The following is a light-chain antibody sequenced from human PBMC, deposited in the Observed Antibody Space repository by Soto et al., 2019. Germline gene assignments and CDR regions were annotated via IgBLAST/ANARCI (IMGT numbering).Light chain of an antibody. CDR2: EVS. Sequence: QSALTQPASVSGSPGQSITISCTGTSSDIGAYDYVSWYQQHPGKAPKLMIYEVSNRPSGVSNRFSGSKSGNTASLTISGLQAEDEADYYCSSYTSSHYVFGTGT. J-gene: IGLJ1*01. CDR3: SSYTSSHYV. CDR1: SSDIGAYDY. V-gene: IGLV2-14*01.